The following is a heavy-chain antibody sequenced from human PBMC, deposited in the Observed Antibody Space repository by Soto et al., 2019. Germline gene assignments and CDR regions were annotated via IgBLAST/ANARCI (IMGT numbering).Heavy chain of an antibody. J-gene: IGHJ4*02. CDR3: AKDRSVWGATAFDY. CDR2: LSASGGTT. Sequence: EVQMLESGGGLAQPGGSLRLSCAASGFTFSTYAINWVRQAPGKGLEWVSALSASGGTTHYADSVKGRFTISRDNSKNTLYLQMNSLTAEDTAVYYCAKDRSVWGATAFDYWGQGTLVTVSS. CDR1: GFTFSTYA. D-gene: IGHD3-16*01. V-gene: IGHV3-23*01.